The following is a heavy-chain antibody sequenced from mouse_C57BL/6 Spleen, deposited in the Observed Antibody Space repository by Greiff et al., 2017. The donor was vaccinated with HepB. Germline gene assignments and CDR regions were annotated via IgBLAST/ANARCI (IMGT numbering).Heavy chain of an antibody. CDR3: ASPRQPSGGGFAY. V-gene: IGHV1-81*01. J-gene: IGHJ3*01. CDR2: IYPRSGNT. D-gene: IGHD3-2*01. CDR1: GYTFTSYG. Sequence: VQLQQSGAELARPGASVKLSCKASGYTFTSYGISWVKQRTGQGLEWIGEIYPRSGNTYYNEKFKGKATLTADKSSSTAYMELRSLTSEDSAVYVCASPRQPSGGGFAYWGQGTLVTVSA.